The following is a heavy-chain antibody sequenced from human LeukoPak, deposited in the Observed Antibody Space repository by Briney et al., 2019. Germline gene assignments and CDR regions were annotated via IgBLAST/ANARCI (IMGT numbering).Heavy chain of an antibody. CDR1: GGSISTSNYD. CDR3: ARHKFNYGTSYFDY. V-gene: IGHV4-39*01. D-gene: IGHD1-14*01. Sequence: SETLSLTCTVSGGSISTSNYDWGWIRQPPGKGLEWIGSIYSSGITYYNPSLKSRVTISVDTSNNQFSLKLSSVTAADTAVYYCARHKFNYGTSYFDYWGQGTLVTVSS. CDR2: IYSSGIT. J-gene: IGHJ4*02.